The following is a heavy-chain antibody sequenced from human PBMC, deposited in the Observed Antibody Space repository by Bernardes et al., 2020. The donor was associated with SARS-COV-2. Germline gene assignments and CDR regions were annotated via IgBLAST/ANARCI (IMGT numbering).Heavy chain of an antibody. CDR2: ISGSGGST. J-gene: IGHJ4*02. Sequence: GGSLRLSCAASGFTFSSYAMSWVRQAPGQGLEWVSAISGSGGSTYYADSVKGRFTISRDNSKNTLYLQMNSLRAEDTAVYYCAKGGLHSEEPYFDYWGQGTLVTVSS. CDR1: GFTFSSYA. V-gene: IGHV3-23*01. D-gene: IGHD4-4*01. CDR3: AKGGLHSEEPYFDY.